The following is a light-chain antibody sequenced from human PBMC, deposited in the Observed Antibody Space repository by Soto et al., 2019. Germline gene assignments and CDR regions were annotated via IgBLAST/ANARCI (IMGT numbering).Light chain of an antibody. CDR2: DAS. V-gene: IGKV3-11*01. Sequence: EIVLTQSPATLPLPPGERATLSCRASQSVSSYLAWYQQKPGQAPRLLIYDASNRATGIPARFSGSGSGTDFTLTISSLEPEDFAVYYCQQRSNWPPTFGGGTKVEIK. CDR1: QSVSSY. CDR3: QQRSNWPPT. J-gene: IGKJ4*01.